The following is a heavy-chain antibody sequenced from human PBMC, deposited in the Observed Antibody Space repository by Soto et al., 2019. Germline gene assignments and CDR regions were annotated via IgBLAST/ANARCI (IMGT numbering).Heavy chain of an antibody. CDR3: ASWTLDSSGYYDDPDAFDI. J-gene: IGHJ3*02. V-gene: IGHV5-10-1*01. CDR2: IDPSDSYT. Sequence: GESLKISCKGSGYSFTSYWISWVRQMPGKGLDWMGRIDPSDSYTNYSPSFQGHVTISADKSTSTAYLQWSSLKASDTAMYYCASWTLDSSGYYDDPDAFDIWGQGTMVTVSS. D-gene: IGHD3-22*01. CDR1: GYSFTSYW.